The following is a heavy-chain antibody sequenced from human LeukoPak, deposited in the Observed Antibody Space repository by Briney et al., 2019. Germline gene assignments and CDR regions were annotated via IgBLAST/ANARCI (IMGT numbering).Heavy chain of an antibody. CDR3: ARDPRVSRPRSYDSSEFDY. J-gene: IGHJ4*02. Sequence: GGSLRLSCAASGLTFSTYDMQWVRQAPGKGLEWLALMSNDGSRKYYADSVKGRFTISRDNSKNTVYLQMNSLRAEDTAVYYCARDPRVSRPRSYDSSEFDYWGQGTLVTVSS. CDR1: GLTFSTYD. CDR2: MSNDGSRK. V-gene: IGHV3-30*04. D-gene: IGHD3-22*01.